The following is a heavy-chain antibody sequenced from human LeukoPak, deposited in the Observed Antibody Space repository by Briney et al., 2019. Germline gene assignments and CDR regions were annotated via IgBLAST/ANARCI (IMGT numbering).Heavy chain of an antibody. CDR2: TNSDGSST. D-gene: IGHD6-6*01. Sequence: PGGSLRLSCAASGFTFSNYAMSWVRQAPGKGLVWVSSTNSDGSSTSYADSVKGRFTISRDNAKNTLYLQMNSLRAEDTAVYYCARGLIAAHTDYWGQGSLVTVSS. CDR1: GFTFSNYA. V-gene: IGHV3-74*01. CDR3: ARGLIAAHTDY. J-gene: IGHJ4*02.